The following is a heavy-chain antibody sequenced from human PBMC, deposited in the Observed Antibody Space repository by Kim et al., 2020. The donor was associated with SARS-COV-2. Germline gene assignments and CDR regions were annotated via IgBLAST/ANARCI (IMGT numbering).Heavy chain of an antibody. Sequence: SETLSLTSTVSGGSISSYYWSWIRQPAGKGLEWIGRIYTSGSTNYNPSLKSRVTMSVDTSKNQFSLKLSSVTAADTAVYYCAREDCSGGSCYVGYWGQGTLVTVSS. CDR2: IYTSGST. CDR1: GGSISSYY. CDR3: AREDCSGGSCYVGY. V-gene: IGHV4-4*07. J-gene: IGHJ4*02. D-gene: IGHD2-15*01.